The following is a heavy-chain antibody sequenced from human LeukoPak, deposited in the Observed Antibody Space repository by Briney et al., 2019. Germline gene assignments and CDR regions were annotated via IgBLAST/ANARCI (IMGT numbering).Heavy chain of an antibody. J-gene: IGHJ4*02. CDR2: INWNGGST. Sequence: GGSLRLSCAASGFTLDDYGMSWVRQAPGKGLEWVSGINWNGGSTGYADSAKGRFTISRDNAKNSLYLQMNSLRAEDTALYYCARDSYGSGRSTLDYWGQGTLVTVSS. D-gene: IGHD3-10*01. CDR1: GFTLDDYG. CDR3: ARDSYGSGRSTLDY. V-gene: IGHV3-20*04.